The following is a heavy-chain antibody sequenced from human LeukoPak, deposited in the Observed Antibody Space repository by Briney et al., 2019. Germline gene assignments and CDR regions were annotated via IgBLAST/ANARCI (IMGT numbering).Heavy chain of an antibody. J-gene: IGHJ5*02. Sequence: SETLSLTCAVYGGSVSTYYWSWIRQSPGKGLEWIGEIHHSGGPIYNPSLKSRVAISLDTSRNQISLKLSSVTAADTAVYYCAREPGYCTGGRCYGGWFDPWGQGTVVTVSS. D-gene: IGHD2-15*01. CDR3: AREPGYCTGGRCYGGWFDP. V-gene: IGHV4-34*01. CDR1: GGSVSTYY. CDR2: IHHSGGP.